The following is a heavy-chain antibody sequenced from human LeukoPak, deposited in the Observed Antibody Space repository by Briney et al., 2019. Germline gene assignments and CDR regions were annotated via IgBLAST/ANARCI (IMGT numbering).Heavy chain of an antibody. Sequence: GESLKISCKGSGYIFTSYWIGWVRQMPGKGLEWMGIIYPGDSDTRYSPSFQGQVTISADKSISTAYLQWSSLKASDTAMYYCARRGSCGGDCYALFDYWGQGTLVTVS. J-gene: IGHJ4*02. V-gene: IGHV5-51*01. D-gene: IGHD2-21*02. CDR2: IYPGDSDT. CDR1: GYIFTSYW. CDR3: ARRGSCGGDCYALFDY.